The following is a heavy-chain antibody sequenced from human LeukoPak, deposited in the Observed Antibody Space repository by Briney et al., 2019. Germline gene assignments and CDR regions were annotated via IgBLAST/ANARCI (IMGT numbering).Heavy chain of an antibody. V-gene: IGHV5-51*01. J-gene: IGHJ4*02. CDR3: ARNSGTENNFDY. CDR1: GYSFANYW. D-gene: IGHD1-26*01. Sequence: GESLKISSKGSGYSFANYWIGWVRHTPRKGLEWMGIIYLGDFGIRYSPSFQGQVTISADKSISTVYLQWSSLKASDTAMYYCARNSGTENNFDYWGQGTLVTVSS. CDR2: IYLGDFGI.